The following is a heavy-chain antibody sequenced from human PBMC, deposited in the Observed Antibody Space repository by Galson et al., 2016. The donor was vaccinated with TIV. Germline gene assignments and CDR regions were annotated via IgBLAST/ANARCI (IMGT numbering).Heavy chain of an antibody. J-gene: IGHJ3*02. D-gene: IGHD3-16*01. CDR3: ARDGARIGAHSAFDI. Sequence: SLRLSCAASGFTFNTYKMHWVRQAPGKGLEWISSISSRVTYTHYADSVKGRVTISRDNANNSLYLQMNSLRAEDTAVYYCARDGARIGAHSAFDIWGQGTMVTVSS. V-gene: IGHV3-21*06. CDR1: GFTFNTYK. CDR2: ISSRVTYT.